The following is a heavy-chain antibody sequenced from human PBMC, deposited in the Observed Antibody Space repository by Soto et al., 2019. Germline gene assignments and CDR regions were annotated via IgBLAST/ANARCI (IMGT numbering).Heavy chain of an antibody. Sequence: SVKVSCKASGFTFSNSAVQWVRQARGQRLEWIGWIVVGSGNTNYAQKFQERVTITRDMSTTTAYMELSSLRSVDTAVYYCATNKGDSYGYGNYWGQGTLVAVSS. V-gene: IGHV1-58*01. CDR3: ATNKGDSYGYGNY. CDR1: GFTFSNSA. CDR2: IVVGSGNT. D-gene: IGHD5-18*01. J-gene: IGHJ4*02.